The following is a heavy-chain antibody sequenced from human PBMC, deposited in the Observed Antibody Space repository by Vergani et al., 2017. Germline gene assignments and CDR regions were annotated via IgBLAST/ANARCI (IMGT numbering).Heavy chain of an antibody. Sequence: QVQLVQSGAEVKKPGSSVKVSCKASGGTFSSYTISWVRQAPGQGLEWMGRIIPILGIANYAQKFQGRVTITADKSTSTAYMELSSLRSEDTAVYYCATAITIFGVVLDAFDIWGQGTMVTVSS. D-gene: IGHD3-3*01. V-gene: IGHV1-69*02. CDR1: GGTFSSYT. CDR2: IIPILGIA. J-gene: IGHJ3*02. CDR3: ATAITIFGVVLDAFDI.